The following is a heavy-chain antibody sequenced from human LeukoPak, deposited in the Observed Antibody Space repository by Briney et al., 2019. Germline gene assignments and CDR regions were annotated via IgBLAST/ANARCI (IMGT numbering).Heavy chain of an antibody. Sequence: SQTLSLTCTVSGGSISSGGYYWSWIRQAPGKGLEWIGYIYHSGSTYYNPSLKSRVTISVDTSKNQFSLKLSSVTAADTAVYYCARDRTPDCSGGSCFPYAFDIWGQGTMVTVSS. CDR1: GGSISSGGYY. D-gene: IGHD2-15*01. CDR3: ARDRTPDCSGGSCFPYAFDI. V-gene: IGHV4-30-2*01. CDR2: IYHSGST. J-gene: IGHJ3*02.